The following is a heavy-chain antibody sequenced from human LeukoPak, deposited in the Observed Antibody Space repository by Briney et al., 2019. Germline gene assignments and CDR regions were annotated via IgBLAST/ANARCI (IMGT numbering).Heavy chain of an antibody. CDR3: ARARSPQSAGGYRFLEYYYYMDV. J-gene: IGHJ6*03. D-gene: IGHD5-18*01. CDR2: ISYDGSNK. V-gene: IGHV3-30*04. Sequence: PGGSLRLSCAASGFTFSSYAMHWVRQAPGKGLEWVAVISYDGSNKYYADSVKGRFTISRDNSKNTLYLQMNSLRAEDTAVYYCARARSPQSAGGYRFLEYYYYMDVWGKGTTVTVSS. CDR1: GFTFSSYA.